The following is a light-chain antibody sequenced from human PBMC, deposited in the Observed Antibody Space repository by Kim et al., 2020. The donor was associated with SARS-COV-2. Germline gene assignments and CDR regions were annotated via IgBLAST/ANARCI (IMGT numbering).Light chain of an antibody. Sequence: QSALTQPASVSGSPGQSITMSFPGTSSDIGLYNYVSWYQQHPGKAPKLMIYDVSKRPSGVSDHFSGSKSGNTSSLTISGLQTEDEADYYCNSYTSSRTYVFGTGTKVTVL. J-gene: IGLJ1*01. CDR2: DVS. CDR3: NSYTSSRTYV. CDR1: SSDIGLYNY. V-gene: IGLV2-14*01.